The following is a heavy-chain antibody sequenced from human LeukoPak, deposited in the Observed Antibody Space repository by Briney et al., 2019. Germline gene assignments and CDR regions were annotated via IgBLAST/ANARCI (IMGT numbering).Heavy chain of an antibody. CDR1: GGSISSYY. V-gene: IGHV4-59*01. CDR3: ARGSSLFY. J-gene: IGHJ4*02. Sequence: TSETLSLTCTVSGGSISSYYGHCLRQPPGKGLEWIGYIYNSGNKNYNPSLKSRVTISVDTPNKQRSLKLSSVTDADTAVYNCARGSSLFYWGQGTLVTVSS. CDR2: IYNSGNK.